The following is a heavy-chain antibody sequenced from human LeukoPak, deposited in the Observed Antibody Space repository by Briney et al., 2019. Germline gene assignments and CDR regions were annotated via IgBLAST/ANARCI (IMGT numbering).Heavy chain of an antibody. Sequence: GGSLRLSCAASGFNIIDYSMTWVRQAPGKGLEWISYIGISSGNTKYADSVKGRFTISRDKARNSLYLQMNSLRVEDTAMYYCARDHRYAFDNWGHGTLVTVSS. CDR1: GFNIIDYS. CDR3: ARDHRYAFDN. J-gene: IGHJ4*01. D-gene: IGHD5-12*01. V-gene: IGHV3-48*01. CDR2: IGISSGNT.